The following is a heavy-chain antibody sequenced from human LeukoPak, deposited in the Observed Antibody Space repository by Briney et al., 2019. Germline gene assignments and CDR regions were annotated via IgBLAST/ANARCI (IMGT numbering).Heavy chain of an antibody. CDR3: ARADSSSSEWDY. CDR2: IIPIFGTA. V-gene: IGHV1-69*13. CDR1: GGTFISYA. Sequence: ASVKVSCKASGGTFISYAISWVRQAPGQGLEWMGGIIPIFGTANYAQKFQGRVTITADESTSTAYMELSSLRSEDTAVYYCARADSSSSEWDYWGQGTLVTVSS. J-gene: IGHJ4*02. D-gene: IGHD6-6*01.